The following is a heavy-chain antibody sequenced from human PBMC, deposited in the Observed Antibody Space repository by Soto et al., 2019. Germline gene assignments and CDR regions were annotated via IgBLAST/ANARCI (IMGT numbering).Heavy chain of an antibody. CDR3: ASRVFP. Sequence: SETLSLTCTVSGASITQYYWNWIRQSPGKGLEWIVSVSSTGSTVFNPSLTSRVTVSLDTSKNQFSLTLTSVTAADTAVYYCASRVFPWGQGTLVTVSS. V-gene: IGHV4-4*08. J-gene: IGHJ5*02. CDR2: VSSTGST. D-gene: IGHD3-3*01. CDR1: GASITQYY.